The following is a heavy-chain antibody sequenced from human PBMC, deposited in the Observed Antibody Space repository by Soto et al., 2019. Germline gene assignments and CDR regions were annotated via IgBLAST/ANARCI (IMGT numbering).Heavy chain of an antibody. CDR1: GFTFSSYG. Sequence: GGSLRLSCAASGFTFSSYGMHWVRQAPGKGLEWVAVISYDGSNKYYADSVKGRFTISRDNSKNTLYLQMNSLRAEDTAVYYCATGLHLGELSFAYWGQGTLVTVSS. J-gene: IGHJ4*02. CDR2: ISYDGSNK. D-gene: IGHD3-16*02. CDR3: ATGLHLGELSFAY. V-gene: IGHV3-30*03.